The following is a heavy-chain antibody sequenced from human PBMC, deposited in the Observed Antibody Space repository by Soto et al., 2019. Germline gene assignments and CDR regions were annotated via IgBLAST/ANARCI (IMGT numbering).Heavy chain of an antibody. CDR1: GGSISSYY. V-gene: IGHV4-59*08. D-gene: IGHD3-3*01. Sequence: SETLSLTCTVSGGSISSYYWSWIGQPPGKGLEWIGYIYYSGSTNYNPSLKSRVTISVDTSKNQFSLKLSSVTAADTAVYYCARLHYDFWTGYGFDYWGQGTLVTVSS. CDR2: IYYSGST. CDR3: ARLHYDFWTGYGFDY. J-gene: IGHJ4*02.